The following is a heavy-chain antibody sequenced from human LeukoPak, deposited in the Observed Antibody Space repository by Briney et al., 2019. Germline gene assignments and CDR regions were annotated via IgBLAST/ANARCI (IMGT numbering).Heavy chain of an antibody. Sequence: QPGGSLRLSCAASGFTVSTYWMHWVRQAPGKGLVWVSRINSDGSSTSYADSVKGRFTISRDNAKSTLYLEMNSLRAEDTAVYYCARPRQCYSTTSCANHFDYWGQGTLVTVSS. CDR3: ARPRQCYSTTSCANHFDY. J-gene: IGHJ4*02. CDR1: GFTVSTYW. V-gene: IGHV3-74*01. D-gene: IGHD2-2*01. CDR2: INSDGSST.